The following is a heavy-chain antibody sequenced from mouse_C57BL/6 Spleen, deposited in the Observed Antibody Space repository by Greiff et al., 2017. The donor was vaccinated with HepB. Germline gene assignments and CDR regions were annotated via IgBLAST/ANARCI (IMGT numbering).Heavy chain of an antibody. CDR2: INPSNGGT. J-gene: IGHJ4*01. CDR3: ARYSNYGYYAMDY. CDR1: GYTFTSYW. D-gene: IGHD2-5*01. Sequence: VQLQQPGTELVKPGASVKLSCKASGYTFTSYWMHWVKQRPGQGLEWIGNINPSNGGTNYNEKFKSKATLTVDKSSSTAYMQLSSLTSEDSAVYYCARYSNYGYYAMDYWGQGTSVTVSS. V-gene: IGHV1-53*01.